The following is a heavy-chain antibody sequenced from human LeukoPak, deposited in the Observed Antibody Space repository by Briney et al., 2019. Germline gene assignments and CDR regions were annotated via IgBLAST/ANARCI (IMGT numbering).Heavy chain of an antibody. D-gene: IGHD1-1*01. CDR1: GDSVSSNNAA. CDR2: AYYRSKWYN. J-gene: IGHJ3*02. CDR3: ARDPLTNDAFDI. Sequence: SQTLSLTCAISGDSVSSNNAAWNWIRQSPSRGLEWLGRAYYRSKWYNDYAVSMESRITFNPDTSKNHFSLQLNSVTPEDTAVYYCARDPLTNDAFDIWGQGTMVTVFS. V-gene: IGHV6-1*01.